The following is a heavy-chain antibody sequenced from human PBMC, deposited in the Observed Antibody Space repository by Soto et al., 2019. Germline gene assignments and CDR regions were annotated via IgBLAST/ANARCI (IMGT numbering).Heavy chain of an antibody. Sequence: EVQLLESGGGLVQPGGSLGLSCAASGFTFSSSAMSWVRQAPGKGLEWVSAISTSGGSTYYADSVKGRFTISRDNSKNTLYLQMNSLRAEDTALYYCAKDRRYSSGWYYFDYWGQGTLVTVSS. CDR3: AKDRRYSSGWYYFDY. V-gene: IGHV3-23*01. J-gene: IGHJ4*02. D-gene: IGHD6-19*01. CDR2: ISTSGGST. CDR1: GFTFSSSA.